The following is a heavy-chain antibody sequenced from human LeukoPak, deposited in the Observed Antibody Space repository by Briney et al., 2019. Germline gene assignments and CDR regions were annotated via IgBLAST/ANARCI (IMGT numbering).Heavy chain of an antibody. J-gene: IGHJ4*02. V-gene: IGHV3-7*01. Sequence: GGSLRLSCAASGFTFSSYWMSWVRQAPGKGLEWVANIKEDGSEKYYVDSVKGRFTISRDNAKNSLYLQMNSLRAEDTAVYYCARARAGYYFDYWGQGTLVTVSS. CDR3: ARARAGYYFDY. CDR1: GFTFSSYW. CDR2: IKEDGSEK. D-gene: IGHD3-9*01.